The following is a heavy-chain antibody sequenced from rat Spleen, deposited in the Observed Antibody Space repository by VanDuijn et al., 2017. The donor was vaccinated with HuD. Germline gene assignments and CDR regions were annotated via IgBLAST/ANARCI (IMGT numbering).Heavy chain of an antibody. CDR1: GYSITSNY. Sequence: EVQLQESGPGLVKPSQSLSLTCSVTGYSITSNYWGWIRKFPGNKMEWIGHISYSGSTSYNPSLKSRISISRDTSKNQFFLQVNSLSTEDTATYYCAREADIPFHYFDYWGQGVMVTVSS. CDR3: AREADIPFHYFDY. D-gene: IGHD2-3*01. CDR2: ISYSGST. V-gene: IGHV3-1*01. J-gene: IGHJ2*01.